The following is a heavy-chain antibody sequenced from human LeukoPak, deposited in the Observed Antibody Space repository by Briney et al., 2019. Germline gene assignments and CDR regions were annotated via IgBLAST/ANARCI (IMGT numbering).Heavy chain of an antibody. J-gene: IGHJ5*02. CDR1: GYTFTSYG. V-gene: IGHV1-18*04. Sequence: ASVKVSCKASGYTFTSYGISWVRQAPGQGLEWMGWISAYNGNTNYAQKLQGRVTMTTDTSTSTAYMELRSLRSDDTAVYYCARPIYGSGSFGWFGPWGQGTLVTVSS. CDR3: ARPIYGSGSFGWFGP. CDR2: ISAYNGNT. D-gene: IGHD3-10*01.